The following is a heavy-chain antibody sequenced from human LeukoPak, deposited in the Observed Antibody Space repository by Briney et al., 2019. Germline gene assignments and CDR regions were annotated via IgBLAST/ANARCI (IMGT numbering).Heavy chain of an antibody. CDR1: GFTFSTYA. D-gene: IGHD3-10*01. V-gene: IGHV3-23*01. CDR2: ISGSTGST. J-gene: IGHJ4*02. Sequence: PGGSLRLSCAASGFTFSTYAMSWVRQASGRGLEWVSAISGSTGSTYYADSVKGRFTISRDNSKNTLYLHMNSLRVEDTAVYYCAKGLSSYYGSGSNYWGQGTLVTVSS. CDR3: AKGLSSYYGSGSNY.